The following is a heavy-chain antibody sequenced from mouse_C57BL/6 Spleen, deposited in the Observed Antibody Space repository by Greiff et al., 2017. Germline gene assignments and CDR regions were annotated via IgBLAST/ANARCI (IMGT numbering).Heavy chain of an antibody. J-gene: IGHJ2*01. CDR1: GFTFSSYC. CDR3: TSRRDVYFDY. CDR2: IGSGGSDT. V-gene: IGHV5-6*01. Sequence: EVQVLQSGGDLVKPGGSLKLSCAASGFTFSSYCMSWVNQTPDKRLEWVATIGSGGSDTDYAESVKGRITMTEDTAKNTPYLQMSSLKSEDTALYYCTSRRDVYFDYWGPGTTLTVSS.